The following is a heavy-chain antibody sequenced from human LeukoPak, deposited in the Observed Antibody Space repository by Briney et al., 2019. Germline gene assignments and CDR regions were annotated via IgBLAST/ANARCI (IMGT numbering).Heavy chain of an antibody. J-gene: IGHJ4*02. D-gene: IGHD5-18*01. CDR1: GFTFSGYW. CDR3: ARDRIQLWSHDY. V-gene: IGHV3-7*04. CDR2: IKPDGSEK. Sequence: GGPLRLSCAASGFTFSGYWMSWVRQAPGKGLEWVANIKPDGSEKYYVDSVKGRFTISRENAKNSLYLQMNSLRAEDTAVYYCARDRIQLWSHDYWGQGTLVTVSS.